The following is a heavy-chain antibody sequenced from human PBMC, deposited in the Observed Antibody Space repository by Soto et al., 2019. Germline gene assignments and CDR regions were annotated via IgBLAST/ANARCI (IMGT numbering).Heavy chain of an antibody. CDR3: ARGHLLEVSAARPYYYYGMDV. V-gene: IGHV1-2*02. CDR2: INPNSGGT. J-gene: IGHJ6*02. CDR1: GYTFTGYY. D-gene: IGHD6-6*01. Sequence: ASVKVSFKASGYTFTGYYMHWLRQAPGQGLEWMGWINPNSGGTNYAQKFQGRVTMTRDTSISTAYMELSRLRSDDTAVYYCARGHLLEVSAARPYYYYGMDVWGQGTTVTVSS.